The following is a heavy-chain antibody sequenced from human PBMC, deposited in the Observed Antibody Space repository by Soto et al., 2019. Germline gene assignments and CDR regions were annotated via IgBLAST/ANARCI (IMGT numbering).Heavy chain of an antibody. D-gene: IGHD4-4*01. J-gene: IGHJ4*02. CDR3: ARGFSDYSNYRSYFDY. V-gene: IGHV4-34*01. Sequence: QVQLQQWGAGLLKPSETLSLTCAVYGGSFSGYNWSWIRQPPGKGLEWIGEINHSGSTNYNPSLKSRDTISVDTSKNQFSLKLSSETAADTAVYYCARGFSDYSNYRSYFDYWGQGTLVTVSS. CDR1: GGSFSGYN. CDR2: INHSGST.